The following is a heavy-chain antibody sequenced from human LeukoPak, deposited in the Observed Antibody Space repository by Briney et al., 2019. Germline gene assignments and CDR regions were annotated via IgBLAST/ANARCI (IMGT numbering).Heavy chain of an antibody. D-gene: IGHD3-3*01. Sequence: PSETLSLTCTVSGGSISSGSYYWSWLRQPAGKGLEWIGRIYTSGSTNYNPSLKSRVTISVDTSKNQFSLKLSSVTAADTAVYYCARGPNVLRFLEWLEGNYMDVWGKGTTVTVSS. V-gene: IGHV4-61*02. CDR3: ARGPNVLRFLEWLEGNYMDV. CDR1: GGSISSGSYY. J-gene: IGHJ6*03. CDR2: IYTSGST.